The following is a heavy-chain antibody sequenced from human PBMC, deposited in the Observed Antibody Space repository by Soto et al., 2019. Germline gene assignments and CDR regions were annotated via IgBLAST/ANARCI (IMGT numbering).Heavy chain of an antibody. CDR3: ARGPELENYFWFDP. Sequence: PSETLSLTCTVSGGSISSSSYYWGWIRQPPGKGLEWIGSIYYSGSTYYNPSLKSRVTISVDTSKNQFSLKLSSVTAADTAVYYCARGPELENYFWFDPWGQGTLVTVSS. V-gene: IGHV4-39*07. D-gene: IGHD1-7*01. CDR1: GGSISSSSYY. CDR2: IYYSGST. J-gene: IGHJ5*02.